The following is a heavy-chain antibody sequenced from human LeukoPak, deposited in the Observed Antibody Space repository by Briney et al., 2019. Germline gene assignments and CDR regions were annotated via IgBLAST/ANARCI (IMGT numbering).Heavy chain of an antibody. D-gene: IGHD2-2*01. CDR2: IRYDGSNK. CDR3: ARCEYCSSTTCLASFDY. Sequence: GGSLRLSCAASGFTFSSYGMHWVRQAPGKGLEWVAFIRYDGSNKYHAYSVKGRFTISRDNSKNTLYVQMNSLRAEDTAVYYCARCEYCSSTTCLASFDYWGQGTLVTVSS. CDR1: GFTFSSYG. V-gene: IGHV3-30*02. J-gene: IGHJ4*02.